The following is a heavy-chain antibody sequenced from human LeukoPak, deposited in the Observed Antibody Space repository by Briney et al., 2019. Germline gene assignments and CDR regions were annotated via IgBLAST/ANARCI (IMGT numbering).Heavy chain of an antibody. V-gene: IGHV4-59*08. CDR1: GGSISSYY. CDR3: ARQWRGRDTALDY. D-gene: IGHD5-18*01. Sequence: SETLSLTCTVSGGSISSYYWSWIRQPPGKGLEWIGYIYYSGSTNYNPSLKSRVTISVDTSKNQFSLKLSSVTAADTAVYYCARQWRGRDTALDYWGQGTLVTVSS. J-gene: IGHJ4*02. CDR2: IYYSGST.